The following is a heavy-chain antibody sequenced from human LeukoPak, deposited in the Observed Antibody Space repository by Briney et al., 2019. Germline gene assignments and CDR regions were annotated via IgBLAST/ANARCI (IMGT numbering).Heavy chain of an antibody. V-gene: IGHV4-4*07. Sequence: PSETLSLTCTVSGGSISSYYWSWIRQPAGKGLEWIGRIYTSGSTNYNPSLKSRVTMSVDTSKNQFSLKLSSVTAADTAVYYCAGGGDSGGYYYPMFDYWGQGTLVTVSS. CDR2: IYTSGST. CDR3: AGGGDSGGYYYPMFDY. J-gene: IGHJ4*02. D-gene: IGHD3-22*01. CDR1: GGSISSYY.